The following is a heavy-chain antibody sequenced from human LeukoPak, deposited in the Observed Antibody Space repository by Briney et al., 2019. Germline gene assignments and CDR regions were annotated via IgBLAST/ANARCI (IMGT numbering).Heavy chain of an antibody. D-gene: IGHD2-8*02. CDR3: ARWDAYYTGGIGYSGDFAFDF. CDR1: GFTFSIYW. J-gene: IGHJ3*01. V-gene: IGHV3-7*01. Sequence: GGSLRLSCAAAGFTFSIYWMSWVRQAPGKGLEWVASMKGDGSVKHFLDSVEGRFTISRDNAKNSLYLQMNSLRAEDTAIYYCARWDAYYTGGIGYSGDFAFDFWGQGTLVTVSS. CDR2: MKGDGSVK.